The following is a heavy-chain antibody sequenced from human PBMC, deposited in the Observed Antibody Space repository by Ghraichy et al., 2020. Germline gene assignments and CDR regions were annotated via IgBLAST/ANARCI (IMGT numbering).Heavy chain of an antibody. Sequence: SETLSLTCSVSGGSISRYYWSWIRHPPGKGLEWIGYMYFTGSTNYNPSLKSRVTISVDTTKKQFSLRLSSVTAADTAVYYCASLDRSGYYHIDYWGQGILVTVSS. CDR3: ASLDRSGYYHIDY. D-gene: IGHD3-22*01. J-gene: IGHJ4*02. CDR1: GGSISRYY. V-gene: IGHV4-59*08. CDR2: MYFTGST.